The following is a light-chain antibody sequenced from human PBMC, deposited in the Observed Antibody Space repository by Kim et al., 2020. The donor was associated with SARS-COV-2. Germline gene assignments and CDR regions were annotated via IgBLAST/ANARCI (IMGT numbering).Light chain of an antibody. V-gene: IGKV3D-15*01. J-gene: IGKJ2*01. Sequence: IVMTQSPATLSVSPGERATLSCRASHSVSSALAWYQQKPGQAPRLVIYGASTKATGIPARFSGSGSGTEFTLTISSLQSEDFAVYYCQQYNYWPGTFGQGTKLEIK. CDR1: HSVSSA. CDR3: QQYNYWPGT. CDR2: GAS.